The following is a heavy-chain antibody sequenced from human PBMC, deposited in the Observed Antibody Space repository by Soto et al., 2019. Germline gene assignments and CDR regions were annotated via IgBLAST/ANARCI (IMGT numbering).Heavy chain of an antibody. CDR1: GFTFSSYS. D-gene: IGHD3-3*01. Sequence: PGGSLRLSCAASGFTFSSYSMNWVRQAPGKGLEWVSYISGSSGSTYYADSVKGRFTISRDNSKNTLYLQMNSLRAEDTAVYYCAKEIELDFWSGYTDYWGQGTLVTVSS. J-gene: IGHJ4*02. CDR2: ISGSSGST. V-gene: IGHV3-23*01. CDR3: AKEIELDFWSGYTDY.